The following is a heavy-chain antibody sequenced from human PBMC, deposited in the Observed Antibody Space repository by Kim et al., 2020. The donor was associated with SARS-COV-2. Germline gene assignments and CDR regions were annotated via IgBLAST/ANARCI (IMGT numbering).Heavy chain of an antibody. Sequence: SETLSLTCTVSGGSISSSSYYWGWIRQPPGKGLEWIGSIYYSGSTYYNPSLKSRVTISVDTSKNQFSLKLSSVTAADTAVYYCARGPLSSWSFDPWGQGTLVTVSS. J-gene: IGHJ5*02. D-gene: IGHD6-13*01. V-gene: IGHV4-39*07. CDR3: ARGPLSSWSFDP. CDR2: IYYSGST. CDR1: GGSISSSSYY.